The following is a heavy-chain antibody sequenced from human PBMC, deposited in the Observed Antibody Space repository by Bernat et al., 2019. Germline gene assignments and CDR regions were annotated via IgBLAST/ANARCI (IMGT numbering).Heavy chain of an antibody. CDR2: ILSSGSGT. V-gene: IGHV3-23*01. Sequence: EVQLLESGGGLVQPGGSLRLTCGASGFTFSDYAMNWVRQAPGKGLDWVGTILSSGSGTYYAVSVRGRFTVSRDNSKNTLYLRVHSLRAEDTAVYYCAKDKVRGDGYVVFDYWGQGTLVTVSS. CDR3: AKDKVRGDGYVVFDY. J-gene: IGHJ4*02. D-gene: IGHD3-10*01. CDR1: GFTFSDYA.